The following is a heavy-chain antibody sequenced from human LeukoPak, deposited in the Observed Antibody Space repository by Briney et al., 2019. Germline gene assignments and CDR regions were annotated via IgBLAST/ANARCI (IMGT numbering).Heavy chain of an antibody. D-gene: IGHD1-7*01. V-gene: IGHV3-23*01. Sequence: PGGSLRLSCAASGFTFSSYAMSWVRQAPGKGLEWVSTIRGSGGSTYYADSVKGRFAISRDNSKNTLYLQMNSLRAEDMAVYYCAKDIMTGTTGWFGPWGQGTLVTVSS. CDR1: GFTFSSYA. CDR2: IRGSGGST. J-gene: IGHJ5*02. CDR3: AKDIMTGTTGWFGP.